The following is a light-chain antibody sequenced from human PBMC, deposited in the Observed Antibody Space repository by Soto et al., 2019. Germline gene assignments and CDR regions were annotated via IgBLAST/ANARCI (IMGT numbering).Light chain of an antibody. J-gene: IGKJ3*01. CDR1: QTISSW. CDR2: KAS. Sequence: DIQMAQSPSTLSGSVGDRVTMAFRASQTISSWLAWYQQKPGKAPKLLIYKASTLKSGVPSRFSGSGSGTDFTLTISSLEPEDFAVYYCQQRSNWPQTFGPGTKVDI. V-gene: IGKV1-5*03. CDR3: QQRSNWPQT.